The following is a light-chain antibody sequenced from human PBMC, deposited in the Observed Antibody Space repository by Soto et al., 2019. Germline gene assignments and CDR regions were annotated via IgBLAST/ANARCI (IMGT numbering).Light chain of an antibody. J-gene: IGKJ2*01. CDR3: QQYGSSPYT. CDR1: QSVSSSY. CDR2: GAS. Sequence: EIGVTQSPRTLSLSPGERATLSCRASQSVSSSYLAWYQQKPGQAPRLLIYGASSRATGIPDRFSGSGSGTDFTLTISRLEPDDFAVYYCQQYGSSPYTVGQGTKLEIK. V-gene: IGKV3-20*01.